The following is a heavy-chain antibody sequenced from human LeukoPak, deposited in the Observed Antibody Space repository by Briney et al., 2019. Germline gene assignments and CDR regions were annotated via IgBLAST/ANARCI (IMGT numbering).Heavy chain of an antibody. CDR3: ASGESLVGHTTFQH. CDR1: GGSISSSSYY. Sequence: SETLSLTCPLSGGSISSSSYYWGWIRQPPGKGLEWIGSIYYSGSTYYNPSLKSRVTISVDTSKNQFSLKLSSVTAADTAVYYCASGESLVGHTTFQHWGQGTLVTVSS. CDR2: IYYSGST. J-gene: IGHJ1*01. V-gene: IGHV4-39*01. D-gene: IGHD3-10*01.